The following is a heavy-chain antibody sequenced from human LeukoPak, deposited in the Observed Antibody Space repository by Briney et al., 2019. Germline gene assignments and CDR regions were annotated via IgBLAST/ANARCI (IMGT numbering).Heavy chain of an antibody. V-gene: IGHV4-39*01. D-gene: IGHD5-18*01. CDR2: IYYSGST. CDR1: GASISTSSYY. Sequence: SETLSLTCSVSGASISTSSYYWGWIRQPPGKGLEWIGSIYYSGSTYYNPSLKSRVTISVDTSKNQFSLKLSSVTAADTAVYYCARHNPYSYGFVFLDYWGQGTLVTVSS. CDR3: ARHNPYSYGFVFLDY. J-gene: IGHJ4*02.